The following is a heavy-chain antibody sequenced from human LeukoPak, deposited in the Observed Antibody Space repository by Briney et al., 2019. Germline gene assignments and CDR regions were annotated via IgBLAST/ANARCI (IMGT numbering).Heavy chain of an antibody. CDR3: ARAPPFGADAALDY. CDR2: ISSSSSYI. J-gene: IGHJ4*02. D-gene: IGHD3-3*01. V-gene: IGHV3-21*01. Sequence: GGSLRLSCAASGFPFSSYSMNWVRQAPGKGLEWVSSISSSSSYIYYADSVKGRFTISRDNAKNSLYLQMNGLRAEDTAVYYCARAPPFGADAALDYWGQGTLVTVSS. CDR1: GFPFSSYS.